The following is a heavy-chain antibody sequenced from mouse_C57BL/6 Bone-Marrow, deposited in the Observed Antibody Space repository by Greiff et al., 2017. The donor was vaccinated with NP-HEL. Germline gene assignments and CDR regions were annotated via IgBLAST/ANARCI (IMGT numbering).Heavy chain of an antibody. D-gene: IGHD1-1*01. J-gene: IGHJ2*01. Sequence: EVMLVESGEGLVKPGGSLKLSCAASGFTFSSYAMSWVRQTPEKRLEWVAYISSGGDYIYYADTVKGRFTISRDNARNTLYLQMSSLKSEDTAMYYCTRARGGSSPYYFDYWGQGTTLTVSS. CDR3: TRARGGSSPYYFDY. CDR2: ISSGGDYI. V-gene: IGHV5-9-1*02. CDR1: GFTFSSYA.